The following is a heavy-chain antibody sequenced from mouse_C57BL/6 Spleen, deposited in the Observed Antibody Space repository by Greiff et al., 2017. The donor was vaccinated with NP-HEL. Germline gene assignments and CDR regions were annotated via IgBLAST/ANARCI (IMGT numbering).Heavy chain of an antibody. Sequence: EVQRVESGGGLVKPGGSLKLSCAASGFTFSDYGMHWVRQAPEKGLEWVAYISSGSSNIYYADRVKGRFTITRDNAKNTLYLQMTSLRSEDTAMYYCARHPYASNYGFAYWGQRTLVTVSA. D-gene: IGHD2-5*01. CDR2: ISSGSSNI. CDR3: ARHPYASNYGFAY. V-gene: IGHV5-17*01. CDR1: GFTFSDYG. J-gene: IGHJ3*01.